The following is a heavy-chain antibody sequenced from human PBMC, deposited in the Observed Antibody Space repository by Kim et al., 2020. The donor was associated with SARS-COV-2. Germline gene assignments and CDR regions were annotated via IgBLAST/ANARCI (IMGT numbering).Heavy chain of an antibody. J-gene: IGHJ3*02. CDR1: GFTFSGYD. CDR2: ITRNSDTM. V-gene: IGHV3-48*02. CDR3: VRDRWGAAVDI. D-gene: IGHD3-16*01. Sequence: GGSLRLSCATSGFTFSGYDINWVRLPPGKGLEWLSFITRNSDTMYYADSVKGRFTISRDNAQNSLYLQMNNLRDKDTGVYYCVRDRWGAAVDIWGQGTRVTVSS.